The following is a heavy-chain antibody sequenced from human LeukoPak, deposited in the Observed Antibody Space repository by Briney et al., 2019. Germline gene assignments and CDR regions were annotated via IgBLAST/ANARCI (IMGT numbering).Heavy chain of an antibody. CDR3: ARDGYYDFWSGYSYYYYCMDV. V-gene: IGHV1-18*01. Sequence: KPGASVKVSCKASGYTFTSYGISWVRQAPGQGLEWMGWISAYNGNTNYAQKLQGRVTMTTDTSTSTAYMELRSLRSDDTAVYYCARDGYYDFWSGYSYYYYCMDVWGKGTTVTVSS. CDR1: GYTFTSYG. J-gene: IGHJ6*03. CDR2: ISAYNGNT. D-gene: IGHD3-3*01.